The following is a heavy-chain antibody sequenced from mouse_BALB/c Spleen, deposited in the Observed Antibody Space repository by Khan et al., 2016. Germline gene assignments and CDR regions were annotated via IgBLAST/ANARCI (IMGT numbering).Heavy chain of an antibody. Sequence: VQLKQSGAELVKPGASVKLSCTASGFNIKDTYMHWVKQRPEQGLEWIGRIDPANGNTKYDPKFQGKATITADTSSNTAYLQLRSLTSEDPAVYYCARAPYYCDVVFAYWGQGTLVTVSS. CDR1: GFNIKDTY. CDR3: ARAPYYCDVVFAY. V-gene: IGHV14-3*02. CDR2: IDPANGNT. J-gene: IGHJ3*01. D-gene: IGHD1-1*01.